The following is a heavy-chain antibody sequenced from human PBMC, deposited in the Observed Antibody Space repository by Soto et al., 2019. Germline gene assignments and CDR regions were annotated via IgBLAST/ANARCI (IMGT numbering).Heavy chain of an antibody. CDR1: GFTFSSYG. D-gene: IGHD1-1*01. CDR3: ARDLGAWKFDY. Sequence: GGSLRLSCVASGFTFSSYGMHWVRQAPGKGLEWVAIIWYDGSNKYYADSVKGRFTISRDNSENTLYLQMNSLRGEDTAMYYCARDLGAWKFDYWGQGTLVTVSS. V-gene: IGHV3-33*08. CDR2: IWYDGSNK. J-gene: IGHJ4*02.